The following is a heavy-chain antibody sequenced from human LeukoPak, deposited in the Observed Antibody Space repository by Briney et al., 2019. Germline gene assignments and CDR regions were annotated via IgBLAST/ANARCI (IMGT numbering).Heavy chain of an antibody. V-gene: IGHV3-11*04. CDR3: AREYSSGWAYDMDV. Sequence: GGSLRLSCAASGFTFSDYYISWIRQAPGKGLEWVSYISSSGSIIYYADSVKGRFTISRDNAKNSLNLQMNSLRAEDTAVYYCAREYSSGWAYDMDVWGKGTTVTVSS. D-gene: IGHD6-19*01. CDR1: GFTFSDYY. J-gene: IGHJ6*03. CDR2: ISSSGSII.